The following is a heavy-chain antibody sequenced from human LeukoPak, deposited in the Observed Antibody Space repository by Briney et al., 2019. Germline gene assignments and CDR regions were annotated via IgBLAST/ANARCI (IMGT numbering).Heavy chain of an antibody. J-gene: IGHJ4*02. Sequence: PSETLSLTCTVSGGSISSSSYYWGWIRQPPGKGLEWIGSIYYSGSTNYNPSLKSRVTISVNTSKNQFSLKLSSVTAADTAVYYCARANDFWSGIDYWGQGTLVTVSS. CDR2: IYYSGST. CDR3: ARANDFWSGIDY. V-gene: IGHV4-39*07. D-gene: IGHD3-3*01. CDR1: GGSISSSSYY.